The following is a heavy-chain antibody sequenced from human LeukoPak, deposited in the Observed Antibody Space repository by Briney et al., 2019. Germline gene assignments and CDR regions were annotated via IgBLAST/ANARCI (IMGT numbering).Heavy chain of an antibody. CDR3: AKGLLWYFDY. CDR2: IWYDGSNK. Sequence: GGSLRLSYAASGFTFSSHGMHWVRQAPGKGPEWVAVIWYDGSNKYYADSVKGRFTISRDNSKNTLYLQMNSLRAEDTAVYYCAKGLLWYFDYWGQGTLVTVSS. J-gene: IGHJ4*02. V-gene: IGHV3-33*06. D-gene: IGHD2-2*01. CDR1: GFTFSSHG.